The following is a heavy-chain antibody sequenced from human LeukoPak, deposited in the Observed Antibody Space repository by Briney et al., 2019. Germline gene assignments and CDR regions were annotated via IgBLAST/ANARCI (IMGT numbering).Heavy chain of an antibody. CDR1: GGTFSSYA. Sequence: GASVKVSCKASGGTFSSYAISWVRQAPGQGLEWMGRIIPIFGTANYAQKFQGRVTITTDESTSTAYMELSSLGSEDTAVYYCASGRFGPDYYYYYMDVWGKGTTVTVSS. D-gene: IGHD3-10*01. J-gene: IGHJ6*03. CDR3: ASGRFGPDYYYYYMDV. CDR2: IIPIFGTA. V-gene: IGHV1-69*05.